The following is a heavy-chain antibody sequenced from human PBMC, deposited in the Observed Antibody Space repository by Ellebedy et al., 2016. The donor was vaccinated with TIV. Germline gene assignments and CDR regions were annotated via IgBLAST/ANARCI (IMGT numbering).Heavy chain of an antibody. CDR3: ARDQGVAVGVFDP. J-gene: IGHJ5*02. CDR2: VFYIGST. V-gene: IGHV4-59*01. Sequence: SETLSLXCTVSGDSITSYYWSWIRQSPGRGLEWIGFVFYIGSTIYNPSLGGRVTMSIDTSKNQFSLKLRSVTAADTAVYYCARDQGVAVGVFDPWGQGTVVTVSS. CDR1: GDSITSYY. D-gene: IGHD1-26*01.